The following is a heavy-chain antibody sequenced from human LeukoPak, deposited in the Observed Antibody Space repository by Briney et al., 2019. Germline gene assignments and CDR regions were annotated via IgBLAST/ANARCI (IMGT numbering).Heavy chain of an antibody. J-gene: IGHJ3*01. CDR1: GFTFSDYT. CDR2: MSNDGSIK. D-gene: IGHD3-3*01. V-gene: IGHV3-30-3*01. CDR3: AREFTIFGVVIQRYDAFDV. Sequence: GRSLRLSCAASGFTFSDYTIHWVRQASGKGLEGVAVMSNDGSIKKYANSVKVRFTISRDNSKSSLYLQMDSLRAEDTAVYYCAREFTIFGVVIQRYDAFDVWGQGTMVTVSS.